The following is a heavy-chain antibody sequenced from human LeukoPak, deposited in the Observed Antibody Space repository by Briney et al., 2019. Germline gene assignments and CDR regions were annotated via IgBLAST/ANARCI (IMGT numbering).Heavy chain of an antibody. Sequence: PGGSLRLSCAASGFTFDDYAMHWVRQAPGKGLEWVSLISRDGGSTYYADSVKGRFTISRDNSKNSLYLQMNSLRTEDTALYYCAKAKLLWFGELSGMDYWGQGTLVTVSS. V-gene: IGHV3-43*02. CDR3: AKAKLLWFGELSGMDY. CDR2: ISRDGGST. J-gene: IGHJ4*02. D-gene: IGHD3-10*01. CDR1: GFTFDDYA.